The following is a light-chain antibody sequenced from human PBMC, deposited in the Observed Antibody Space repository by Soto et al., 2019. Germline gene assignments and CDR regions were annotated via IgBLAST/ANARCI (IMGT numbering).Light chain of an antibody. Sequence: DIQMTQSPSSLSASVGDRVTITCRASQDISVYLAWYQQKPGKVPKRLIYSAFILQSGVPSRFSGSGSGTDFTLTISSLQPEDVATYFCQQFNTAPLTFGQETRLEIK. CDR1: QDISVY. CDR2: SAF. CDR3: QQFNTAPLT. V-gene: IGKV1-27*01. J-gene: IGKJ5*01.